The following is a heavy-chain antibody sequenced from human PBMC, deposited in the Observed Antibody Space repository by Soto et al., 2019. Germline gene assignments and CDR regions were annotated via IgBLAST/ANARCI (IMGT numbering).Heavy chain of an antibody. V-gene: IGHV6-1*01. CDR3: ARGTGIAARPRFDP. CDR2: TYYRSKWYN. J-gene: IGHJ5*02. Sequence: QTPSLSCAISGDSVSSNSAAWNWIRQSPSRGLEWLGRTYYRSKWYNDYAVSVKSRITINPDTSKNQFSLQLNSVTPEDTAVYYCARGTGIAARPRFDPWGQGTLVTVSS. CDR1: GDSVSSNSAA. D-gene: IGHD6-6*01.